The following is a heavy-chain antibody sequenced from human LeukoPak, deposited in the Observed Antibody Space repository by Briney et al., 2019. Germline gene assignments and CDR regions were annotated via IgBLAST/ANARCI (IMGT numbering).Heavy chain of an antibody. D-gene: IGHD3-22*01. V-gene: IGHV3-74*01. Sequence: GGSLRLSCVASGFTFSSYWMHWVRQDPRKGLVWVSRISGDGRNINYADSVRGRFTISRDNAKNSLYLQMNSLRAGDTAVYYCSYDTTGPEDYRGQGTLVTVSS. CDR3: SYDTTGPEDY. J-gene: IGHJ4*02. CDR1: GFTFSSYW. CDR2: ISGDGRNI.